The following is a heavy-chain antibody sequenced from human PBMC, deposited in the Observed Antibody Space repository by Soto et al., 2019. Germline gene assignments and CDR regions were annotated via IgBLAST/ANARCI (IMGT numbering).Heavy chain of an antibody. J-gene: IGHJ4*02. CDR2: ISSSSSTI. D-gene: IGHD3-9*01. CDR1: GFTFSSYS. CDR3: ARDDILTGYHRYYFDY. V-gene: IGHV3-48*02. Sequence: GGSLRLSCAASGFTFSSYSMNWVRQAPGKGLEWVSYISSSSSTIYYADSVKGRFTISRDNAKNSLYLQMNSLRDEDTAVYYCARDDILTGYHRYYFDYWGQGTLVTVSS.